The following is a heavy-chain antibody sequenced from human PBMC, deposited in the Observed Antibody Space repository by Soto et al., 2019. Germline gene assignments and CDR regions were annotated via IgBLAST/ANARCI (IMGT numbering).Heavy chain of an antibody. CDR2: IIPIFGSA. CDR3: ASDRFYSSCWYTQAGAFDF. V-gene: IGHV1-69*13. CDR1: GGTFSNYA. D-gene: IGHD6-13*01. Sequence: SVKVSCKASGGTFSNYAITWVRQAPGQGHEWLGRIIPIFGSANYAQKFQGRVTITADESTSTAYMELSSLRSEDTAVYYCASDRFYSSCWYTQAGAFDFWGQGTMVTVSS. J-gene: IGHJ3*01.